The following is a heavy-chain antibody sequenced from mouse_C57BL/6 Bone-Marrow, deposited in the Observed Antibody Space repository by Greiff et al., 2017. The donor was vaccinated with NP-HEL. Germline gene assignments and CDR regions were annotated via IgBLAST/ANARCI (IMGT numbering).Heavy chain of an antibody. Sequence: EVQLQQSGAELVRPGASVKLSCTASGFNIKDDYMHWVKQRPEQGLEWIGWIDPENGDTEYASKFQGKATITADTSSNTAYLQLSSLTSEDTAAYYCTRLYYYGSSSFAYWGQGTLVTVSA. D-gene: IGHD1-1*01. CDR2: IDPENGDT. J-gene: IGHJ3*01. CDR1: GFNIKDDY. CDR3: TRLYYYGSSSFAY. V-gene: IGHV14-4*01.